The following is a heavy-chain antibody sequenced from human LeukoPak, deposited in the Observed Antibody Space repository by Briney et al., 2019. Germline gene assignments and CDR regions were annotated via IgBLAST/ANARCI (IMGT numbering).Heavy chain of an antibody. CDR3: AKDRYSSYDSSGNFDY. J-gene: IGHJ4*02. Sequence: PGGSLRLSCAASGFTFSSYAMSWVRQAPGKGLEWVSAISGSGGSTYYADSVKGRFTISRDNSKNTLYLQMNSLRAEDTAVYYCAKDRYSSYDSSGNFDYWGQGTLVTVSS. V-gene: IGHV3-23*01. CDR1: GFTFSSYA. D-gene: IGHD3-22*01. CDR2: ISGSGGST.